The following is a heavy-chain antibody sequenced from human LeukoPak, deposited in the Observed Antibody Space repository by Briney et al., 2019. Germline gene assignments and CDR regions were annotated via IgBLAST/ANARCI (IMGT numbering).Heavy chain of an antibody. D-gene: IGHD4-17*01. CDR3: ARGRRNYGAYGGAYYFDY. CDR2: INHSGST. V-gene: IGHV4-34*01. J-gene: IGHJ4*02. Sequence: KPSETLSLTCAVYGGSFSGYYWSWIRQPPGKGLEWIGEINHSGSTNYNPSLKSRVTISVDTSKNQFSLKLSSVTAADTAVYYCARGRRNYGAYGGAYYFDYWGQGTLVTVSS. CDR1: GGSFSGYY.